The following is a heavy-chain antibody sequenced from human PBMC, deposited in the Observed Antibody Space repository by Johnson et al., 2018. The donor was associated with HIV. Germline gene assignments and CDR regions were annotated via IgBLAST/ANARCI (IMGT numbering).Heavy chain of an antibody. D-gene: IGHD6-13*01. CDR3: ARLMAARTLDDDFHI. J-gene: IGHJ3*02. Sequence: VQLVESGGGVVQPGRSLRLSCAASGFTFNKYWMSWVRQAPGKGLEWVANIKQDGSEKYYVDSVKGRFTISRDNAKNSLYLQMNSLRVEDTALYYCARLMAARTLDDDFHIWGQVTMVTVSS. V-gene: IGHV3-7*03. CDR2: IKQDGSEK. CDR1: GFTFNKYW.